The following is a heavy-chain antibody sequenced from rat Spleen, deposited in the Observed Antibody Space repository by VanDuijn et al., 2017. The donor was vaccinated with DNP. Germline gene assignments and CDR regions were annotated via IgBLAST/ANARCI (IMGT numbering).Heavy chain of an antibody. Sequence: EVQLVESGGGLVQPGRSLKLSCAASGFTFSNYGMAWVRQAPTKGLEWVASITNSGGSTYYRDSVKGRFTISRDNAKSTLYLQMDSLRSEDTATYYCTTNYGSYFDYWGQGVMVTVSS. D-gene: IGHD1-3*01. CDR1: GFTFSNYG. J-gene: IGHJ2*01. V-gene: IGHV5-27*01. CDR2: ITNSGGST. CDR3: TTNYGSYFDY.